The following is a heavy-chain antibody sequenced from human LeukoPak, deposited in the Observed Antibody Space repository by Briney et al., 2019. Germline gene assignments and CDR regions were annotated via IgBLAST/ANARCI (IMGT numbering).Heavy chain of an antibody. Sequence: GGSLRLSCAASGFTFSSYAMSWVRQAPGKGLEWVSTISGGGDNTYYADSVKGRFTISRDNSKNTLYLQMNSLRAEDTAVYYCAKIGIQLWLYFDYWGQGTLVTVSS. CDR1: GFTFSSYA. CDR3: AKIGIQLWLYFDY. D-gene: IGHD5-18*01. CDR2: ISGGGDNT. J-gene: IGHJ4*02. V-gene: IGHV3-23*01.